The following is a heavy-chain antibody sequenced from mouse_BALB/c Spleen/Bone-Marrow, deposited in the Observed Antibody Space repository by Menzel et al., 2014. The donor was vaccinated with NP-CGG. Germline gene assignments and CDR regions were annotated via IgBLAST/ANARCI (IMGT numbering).Heavy chain of an antibody. J-gene: IGHJ3*01. CDR1: GYTFTDYN. Sequence: VQLQQSGPELVKPGASVKISCKASGYTFTDYNMHWGKQSHGKSLEWIGYIYPYNGGTGYNQKFKSKATLTVDNSSSTAYMGLRSLTSEDSAVYYCARGGDRYDDWFAYWGQGTLVTVSA. CDR2: IYPYNGGT. V-gene: IGHV1S29*02. CDR3: ARGGDRYDDWFAY. D-gene: IGHD2-14*01.